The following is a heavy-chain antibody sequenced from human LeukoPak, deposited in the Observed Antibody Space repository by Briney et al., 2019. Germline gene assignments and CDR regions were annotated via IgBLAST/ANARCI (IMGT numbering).Heavy chain of an antibody. CDR1: GYSVSSGYN. Sequence: SETLSLTCTVSGYSVSSGYNWGWIRQPPGKGLEWIGSFYDSGNTYYNPSLKSRVTISVDTSKNQFSLKLSSVTAADTAVYYCARVNSSSWYRWNYYNYYYMDVWGKGTTVTVSS. D-gene: IGHD6-13*01. V-gene: IGHV4-38-2*02. J-gene: IGHJ6*03. CDR2: FYDSGNT. CDR3: ARVNSSSWYRWNYYNYYYMDV.